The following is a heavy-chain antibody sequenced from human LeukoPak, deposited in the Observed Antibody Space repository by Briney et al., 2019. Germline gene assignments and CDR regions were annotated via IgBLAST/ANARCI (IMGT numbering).Heavy chain of an antibody. CDR2: INHSGST. CDR1: GGSFSGYY. V-gene: IGHV4-34*01. Sequence: SETLSLTCAVYGGSFSGYYWSWIRQPPGKGLEWIGEINHSGSTNYNPSLKSRVTISVDTSKNQFSLKLSFVTAADTAVYYCARGGGDFWSGYYPYYMDVWGKGTTVTVSS. J-gene: IGHJ6*03. D-gene: IGHD3-3*01. CDR3: ARGGGDFWSGYYPYYMDV.